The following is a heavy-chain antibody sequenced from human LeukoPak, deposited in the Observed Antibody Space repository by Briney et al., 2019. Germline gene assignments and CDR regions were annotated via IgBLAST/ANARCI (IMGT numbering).Heavy chain of an antibody. Sequence: GGSLRLSCAASGFTFSSYEMNWVRQAPGKGLECVSYISSSGSTIYYADSVKGRFTISRDNAKNSLYLQMNSLRAEDTAVYYCARTDYDSSGYCDYWGQGTLVTVSS. CDR1: GFTFSSYE. CDR3: ARTDYDSSGYCDY. CDR2: ISSSGSTI. D-gene: IGHD3-22*01. J-gene: IGHJ4*02. V-gene: IGHV3-48*03.